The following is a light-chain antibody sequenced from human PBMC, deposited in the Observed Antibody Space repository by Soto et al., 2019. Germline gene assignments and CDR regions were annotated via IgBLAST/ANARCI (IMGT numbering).Light chain of an antibody. CDR2: ATS. CDR3: LQYSGYPRT. V-gene: IGKV1-17*01. CDR1: QGIGSD. Sequence: DIQMTQSPFSLSASVGDRVTITCRASQGIGSDLGWYQQKPGRAPKRLIYATSSLQSGVPSRFSGSGSGTEFTLTISSLQPEDFATYYCLQYSGYPRTFGGGTKVEIQ. J-gene: IGKJ4*01.